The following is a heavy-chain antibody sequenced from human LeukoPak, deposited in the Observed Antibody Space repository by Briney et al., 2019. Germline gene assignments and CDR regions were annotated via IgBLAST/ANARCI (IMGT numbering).Heavy chain of an antibody. CDR1: GFTFSSYG. Sequence: PGGSLRLSCAASGFTFSSYGMHWVRQAPGKGLEWVAVISYDGSNKYYADSVKGRFTISRDNSKNTLYLQMNSLRAEDTAVYYCAKALVSADLDYWGQGTLVTVSS. CDR3: AKALVSADLDY. D-gene: IGHD2-15*01. J-gene: IGHJ4*02. CDR2: ISYDGSNK. V-gene: IGHV3-30*18.